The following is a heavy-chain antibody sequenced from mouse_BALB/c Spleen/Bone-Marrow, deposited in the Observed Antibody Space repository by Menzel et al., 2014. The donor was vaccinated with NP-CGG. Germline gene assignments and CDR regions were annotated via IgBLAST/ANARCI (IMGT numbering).Heavy chain of an antibody. V-gene: IGHV14-3*02. J-gene: IGHJ3*01. CDR3: ARDYGRKVWFTP. Sequence: VQLQQSGAELVKPGVSDKLTYTASGFHIIETYLHGVKQSSHQGLDWFGGIDPANGNTKYDPKFQGTATITANTSSNTAYLQHSRQTYENTALHYSARDYGRKVWFTPRGRRTLVTVS. D-gene: IGHD1-1*01. CDR2: IDPANGNT. CDR1: GFHIIETY.